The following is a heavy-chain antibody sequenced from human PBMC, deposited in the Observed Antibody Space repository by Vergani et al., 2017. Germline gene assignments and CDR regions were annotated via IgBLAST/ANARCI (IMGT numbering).Heavy chain of an antibody. J-gene: IGHJ3*02. V-gene: IGHV4-31*03. CDR2: IYYSGST. CDR3: ARDISGSHWGAFDI. Sequence: QVQLQESGPGLVKPSQTLSLTCTVSGGSISSGGYYLSWIRQHPGKGLEWIGYIYYSGSTYYNPSLKSRVTISVDTSKNQFSLKLSSVTAADTAVYYCARDISGSHWGAFDIWGQGTMVTVSS. CDR1: GGSISSGGYY. D-gene: IGHD1-26*01.